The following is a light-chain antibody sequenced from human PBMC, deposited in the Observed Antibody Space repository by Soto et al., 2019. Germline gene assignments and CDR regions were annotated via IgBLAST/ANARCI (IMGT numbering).Light chain of an antibody. CDR2: GAS. CDR1: QSVSSN. V-gene: IGKV3-15*01. J-gene: IGKJ1*01. CDR3: QQYGSSSWT. Sequence: EIVMTQSPATLSVSPGERATFSCRASQSVSSNLAWYQQKPGQAPRLLIYGASIRATGIPARFSGSGSGTEFTLTISTLQSEDVAIYYCQQYGSSSWTFGQGTKVDIK.